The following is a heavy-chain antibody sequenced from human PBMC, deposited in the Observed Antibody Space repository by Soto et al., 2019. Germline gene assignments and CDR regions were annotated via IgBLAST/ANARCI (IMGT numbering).Heavy chain of an antibody. V-gene: IGHV1-18*01. CDR2: ISAYNGNT. D-gene: IGHD4-17*01. CDR3: ERCTTVDTQSY. J-gene: IGHJ4*02. Sequence: QVQLVQSGAEVKKPGASVKVSCKASGYTFTSYGISWVRQAPGQGLEWMGWISAYNGNTNYAQKLQGRVTMTTDTSTSTAYRGLRSQRSDDSAVYYLERCTTVDTQSYWGQGTMVTVSS. CDR1: GYTFTSYG.